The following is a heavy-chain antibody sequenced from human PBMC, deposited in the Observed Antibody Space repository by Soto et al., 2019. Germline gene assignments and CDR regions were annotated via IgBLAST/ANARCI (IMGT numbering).Heavy chain of an antibody. Sequence: EVHLMESGGGLVQPGGSLRLSCAASGFTFSNYWMSWVRQAPGKGLEWVASIKPDGSEEYYVDSVKGRFTISRDNAQKSLFLQMNSLRVEDTAVYYCARRGQKSGSYASWGQGTLVTVSS. V-gene: IGHV3-7*01. J-gene: IGHJ5*02. D-gene: IGHD1-26*01. CDR3: ARRGQKSGSYAS. CDR1: GFTFSNYW. CDR2: IKPDGSEE.